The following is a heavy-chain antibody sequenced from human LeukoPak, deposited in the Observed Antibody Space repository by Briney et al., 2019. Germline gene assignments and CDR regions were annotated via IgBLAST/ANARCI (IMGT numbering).Heavy chain of an antibody. D-gene: IGHD6-19*01. J-gene: IGHJ1*01. Sequence: ASVKVSCKASGYTFTGYYMHWVRQAPGQGLEWMGWINPNSGGTNYAQKFQGWVTMTTDTSTSTAYMELRSLRSDDTAVYYCARSSGGWFPHAEYFQHWGQGTLVTVSS. CDR2: INPNSGGT. CDR1: GYTFTGYY. CDR3: ARSSGGWFPHAEYFQH. V-gene: IGHV1-2*04.